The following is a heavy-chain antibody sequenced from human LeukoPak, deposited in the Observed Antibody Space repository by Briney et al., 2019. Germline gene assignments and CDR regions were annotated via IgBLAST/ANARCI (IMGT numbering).Heavy chain of an antibody. CDR2: INHSGST. Sequence: SETLSLTCAVYGGSFSGYYWSWIRQPPGKGLEWIGEINHSGSTNYNPSLESRVTISVDTSKTQFSLKRSSVTAAETAVYYCARGGYDYVWGSYRHYDAFDIWGQGTMVTVSS. V-gene: IGHV4-34*01. CDR1: GGSFSGYY. J-gene: IGHJ3*02. D-gene: IGHD3-16*02. CDR3: ARGGYDYVWGSYRHYDAFDI.